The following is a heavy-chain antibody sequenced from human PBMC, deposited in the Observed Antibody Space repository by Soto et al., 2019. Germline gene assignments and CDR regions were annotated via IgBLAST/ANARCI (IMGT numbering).Heavy chain of an antibody. CDR2: IIPIFGTA. D-gene: IGHD2-15*01. J-gene: IGHJ6*02. CDR1: GGTFSSYA. CDR3: ARGIGGSQAYYYYGMDV. Sequence: SVKVSCKASGGTFSSYAISWVRQAPGQGLEWMGGIIPIFGTANYAQKFQGRVTITADKSTSTAYMELSSLRSEDTAVYYCARGIGGSQAYYYYGMDVWGQGTTVTVSS. V-gene: IGHV1-69*06.